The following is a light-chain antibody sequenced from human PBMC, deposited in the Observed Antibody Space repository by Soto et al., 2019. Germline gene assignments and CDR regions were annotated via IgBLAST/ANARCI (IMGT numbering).Light chain of an antibody. CDR2: DVT. V-gene: IGLV2-11*01. CDR1: STDVDDYNY. Sequence: QSVLTQPRSVSGSPGQSVTISCTGTSTDVDDYNYVSWYQQHPGKAPKLMIYDVTKRPSGVLDRFSGSKSGNTASLTISGLQAEDEADYYCCSYAGSSTWLFGGGTQLTVL. CDR3: CSYAGSSTWL. J-gene: IGLJ2*01.